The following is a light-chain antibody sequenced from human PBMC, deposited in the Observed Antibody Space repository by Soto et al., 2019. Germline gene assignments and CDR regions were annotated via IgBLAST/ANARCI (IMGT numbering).Light chain of an antibody. CDR3: QQYGSSPST. J-gene: IGKJ3*01. CDR2: GAS. Sequence: EIVLTQSPGTLSLSPGERATLSCMASQSVSSSYLAWYQQKPGQAPRLLIYGASNRATGIPDRFSGSGSGTDFTLTISRLEPEDFAVYYCQQYGSSPSTFGPWTKVDIK. CDR1: QSVSSSY. V-gene: IGKV3-20*01.